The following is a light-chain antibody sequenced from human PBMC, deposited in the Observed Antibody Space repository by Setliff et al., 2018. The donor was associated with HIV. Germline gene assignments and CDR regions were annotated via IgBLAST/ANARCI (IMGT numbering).Light chain of an antibody. CDR1: SSDVGGYNY. V-gene: IGLV2-14*03. CDR2: DFS. Sequence: QSALTQPASVSGSPGQSITISCTGSSSDVGGYNYVSWFQQHPGKAPKLMISDFSNRPSGVSIRFSGSKPGNTASLTISGLQAEDEADYYCSSYTSSSTYVFGSGTKVTV. J-gene: IGLJ1*01. CDR3: SSYTSSSTYV.